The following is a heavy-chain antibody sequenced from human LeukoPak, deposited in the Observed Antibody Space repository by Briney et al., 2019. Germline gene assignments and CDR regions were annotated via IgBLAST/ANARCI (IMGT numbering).Heavy chain of an antibody. CDR2: ISGSDGST. CDR1: GFTFSSHD. J-gene: IGHJ4*02. D-gene: IGHD2/OR15-2a*01. V-gene: IGHV3-23*01. Sequence: GRSLRLSCAASGFTFSSHDMHWVRQAPGKGLEWVSGISGSDGSTNYADSVKGRFTISRENSKNTLYLQMNSLRAEDTAVYYCAKDSAKKYDDYWGQGTLVTVSS. CDR3: AKDSAKKYDDY.